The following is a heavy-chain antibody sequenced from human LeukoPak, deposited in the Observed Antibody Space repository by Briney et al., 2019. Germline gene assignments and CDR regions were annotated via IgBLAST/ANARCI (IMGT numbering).Heavy chain of an antibody. CDR2: INPNSGGT. Sequence: ASVKVSCKASGYTFTGYYMHWVRQAPGQGLEWMGWINPNSGGTNYAQKFQGRVTMTRDTSISTAYMELSRLRSDDTAVYYCARKRSGSQRGNWFDPWGQGTLVTVSS. D-gene: IGHD1-26*01. CDR3: ARKRSGSQRGNWFDP. CDR1: GYTFTGYY. V-gene: IGHV1-2*02. J-gene: IGHJ5*02.